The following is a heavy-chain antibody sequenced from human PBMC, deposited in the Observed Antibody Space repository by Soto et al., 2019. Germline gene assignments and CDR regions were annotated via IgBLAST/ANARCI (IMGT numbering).Heavy chain of an antibody. CDR3: ARDGREASGMDV. CDR2: TYYRGST. CDR1: GGSISSHY. Sequence: SETLSLTCTVSGGSISSHYWSWVRQAPGKGLEWIGHTYYRGSTTYNPSLRSRSTISVDTSNNQFSLKLNSVTTADTAVYYCARDGREASGMDVWGQGTKVTFSS. J-gene: IGHJ6*02. V-gene: IGHV4-59*11. D-gene: IGHD1-26*01.